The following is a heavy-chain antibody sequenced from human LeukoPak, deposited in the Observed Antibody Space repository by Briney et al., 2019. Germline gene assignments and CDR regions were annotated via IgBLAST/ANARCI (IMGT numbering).Heavy chain of an antibody. V-gene: IGHV4-34*01. Sequence: SETLSLTCAVHGGSFSGYYWSWIRQPPGKGLEWIGEINHSGSTNYNPSLKSRVTISVDTSKNQFSLKLSSVTAADTAVYYCARGISSGWYEPFDYWGQGTLVTVSS. CDR1: GGSFSGYY. CDR3: ARGISSGWYEPFDY. CDR2: INHSGST. D-gene: IGHD6-19*01. J-gene: IGHJ4*02.